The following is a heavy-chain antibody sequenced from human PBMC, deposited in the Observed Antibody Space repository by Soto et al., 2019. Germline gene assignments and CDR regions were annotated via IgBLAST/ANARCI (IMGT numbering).Heavy chain of an antibody. CDR3: AREGDDFGSGYYSGWFDP. CDR1: GYTFTSYG. CDR2: ISAYNGNK. V-gene: IGHV1-18*01. Sequence: ASVKVSCKASGYTFTSYGISWVRQAPGQGLEWMGCISAYNGNKNYAQNLQSRVTMNTDTSTSTAYMELRSLRSDDTAVYYCAREGDDFGSGYYSGWFDPWG. D-gene: IGHD3-3*01. J-gene: IGHJ5*02.